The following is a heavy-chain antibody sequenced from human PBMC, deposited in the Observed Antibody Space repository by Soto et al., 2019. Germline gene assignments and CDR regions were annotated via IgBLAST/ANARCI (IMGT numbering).Heavy chain of an antibody. V-gene: IGHV4-38-2*02. CDR3: ARDPLTIFGVVIITGYFDY. CDR2: IYHSGST. CDR1: GYSISSGYY. J-gene: IGHJ4*02. Sequence: WETLSLTCAVSGYSISSGYYWGWIRQPPGKGLEWIGSIYHSGSTYYNPSLKSRVTISVDTSKNQFSLKLSSVTAADTAVYYCARDPLTIFGVVIITGYFDYWGQGTLVTVSS. D-gene: IGHD3-3*01.